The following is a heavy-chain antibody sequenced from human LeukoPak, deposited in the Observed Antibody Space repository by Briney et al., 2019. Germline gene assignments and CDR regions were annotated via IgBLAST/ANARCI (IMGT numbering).Heavy chain of an antibody. D-gene: IGHD6-6*01. Sequence: GGSLRLSCVASGFTVSSNYMSWVRQAPGKGLEWVSIIYSGGSTYYADSVKGRFTISRDSSKNTLYLQMNSLRPEDTAVYYCAGQEYSSSPDYWGQGTLVTVPS. CDR1: GFTVSSNY. CDR3: AGQEYSSSPDY. CDR2: IYSGGST. V-gene: IGHV3-66*02. J-gene: IGHJ4*02.